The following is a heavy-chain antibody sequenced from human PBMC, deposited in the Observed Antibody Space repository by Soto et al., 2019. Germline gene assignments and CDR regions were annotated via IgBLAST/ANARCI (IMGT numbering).Heavy chain of an antibody. J-gene: IGHJ4*02. D-gene: IGHD2-15*01. Sequence: QVQLQESGPGLVKPSETLSLTCTVSSDSITNYYWSWIRQSPGKGLEWIGYIHDSGRSNYNPSLKSRVKISVYTSKKQFSLKLNSLTTADTAVYYCARVGGTRGWYWGQGTLVTVSS. V-gene: IGHV4-59*01. CDR1: SDSITNYY. CDR3: ARVGGTRGWY. CDR2: IHDSGRS.